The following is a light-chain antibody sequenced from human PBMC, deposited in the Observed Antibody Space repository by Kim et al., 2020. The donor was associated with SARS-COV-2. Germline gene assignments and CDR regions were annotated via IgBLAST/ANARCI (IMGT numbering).Light chain of an antibody. CDR1: SSNIGSNT. V-gene: IGLV1-44*01. J-gene: IGLJ2*01. CDR3: AAWDDALNGVV. Sequence: QSVLAQPPSASGTPGQRVTISCSGSSSNIGSNTVNWYQQLPGTAPRLLIYSNGQRPSGVPDRFSDSKSGTSASLAISGLQSEDEADYYCAAWDDALNGVVFGGGTKLIVL. CDR2: SNG.